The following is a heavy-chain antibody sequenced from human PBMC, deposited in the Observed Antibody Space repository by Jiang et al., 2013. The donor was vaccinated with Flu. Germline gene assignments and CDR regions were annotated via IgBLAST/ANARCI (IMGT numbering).Heavy chain of an antibody. V-gene: IGHV1-69*04. D-gene: IGHD2/OR15-2a*01. CDR1: GYTFTSYG. CDR2: IIPINLGIA. Sequence: SGAEVKKPGASVKVSCKASGYTFTSYGISWVRQAPGQGLEWMGRIIPINLGIANYAQKFQGRVTITADKSTSTAYMELSSLRSEDTAVYYCADAHSTGSFDYWGQGTLVTVSS. J-gene: IGHJ4*02. CDR3: ADAHSTGSFDY.